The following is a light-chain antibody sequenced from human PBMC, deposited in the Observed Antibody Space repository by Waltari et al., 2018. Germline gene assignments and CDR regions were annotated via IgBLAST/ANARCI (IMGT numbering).Light chain of an antibody. CDR1: QTIDAY. V-gene: IGKV1-39*01. CDR3: QQTYSVPYT. Sequence: DIQMTQFPSSLSASVGDNITISCRASQTIDAYLIWYQQRPPKAPKLLMYTASRLQSGAPSRFSGSGSGTVFTLNVSSLQPEDFATYYCQQTYSVPYTFGQGTKVEIK. J-gene: IGKJ2*01. CDR2: TAS.